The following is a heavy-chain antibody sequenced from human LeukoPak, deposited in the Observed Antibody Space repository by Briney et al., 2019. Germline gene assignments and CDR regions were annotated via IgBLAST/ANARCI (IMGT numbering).Heavy chain of an antibody. Sequence: GGSLRLSCAASEFTFSSYVMSWVRQAPGKGLECISGFSGSGGSTYYADSVKGRFTISRDNSKNTLYLQMNSLRAEDTAVYYCAKDSGYYGDYSEYFQHWGQGTLVTVSA. D-gene: IGHD4-17*01. J-gene: IGHJ1*01. CDR3: AKDSGYYGDYSEYFQH. CDR2: FSGSGGST. V-gene: IGHV3-23*01. CDR1: EFTFSSYV.